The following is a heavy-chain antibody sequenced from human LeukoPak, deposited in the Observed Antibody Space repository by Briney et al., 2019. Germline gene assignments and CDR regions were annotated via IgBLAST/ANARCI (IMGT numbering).Heavy chain of an antibody. CDR1: GFTFSSYG. J-gene: IGHJ4*02. Sequence: PGGSLRLSCAAFGFTFSSYGMHWVRQAPGKGLEWVAVISYDGSNKYYADSVKGRFTISRDNSKNTLYLQMNSLRAEDTAVYYCAKWGVNYYDSSGYETPVDYWGQGTLVTVSS. CDR2: ISYDGSNK. D-gene: IGHD3-22*01. V-gene: IGHV3-30*18. CDR3: AKWGVNYYDSSGYETPVDY.